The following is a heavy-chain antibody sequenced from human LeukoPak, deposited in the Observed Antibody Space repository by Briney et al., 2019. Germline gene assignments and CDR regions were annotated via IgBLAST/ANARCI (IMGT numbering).Heavy chain of an antibody. CDR2: ISSSSSYT. Sequence: GGSLRLSCAASGFTFSSYSMNWVRQAPGKGLEWVSSISSSSSYTYYADSVKGRFTISRDNAKNSLYLQMNSLRAEDTAVYYCARVAGHLDYWGQGTLVTVSS. CDR3: ARVAGHLDY. CDR1: GFTFSSYS. D-gene: IGHD6-19*01. J-gene: IGHJ4*02. V-gene: IGHV3-21*01.